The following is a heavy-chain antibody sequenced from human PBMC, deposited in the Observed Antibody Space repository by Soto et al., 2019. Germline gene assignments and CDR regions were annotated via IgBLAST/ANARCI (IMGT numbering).Heavy chain of an antibody. D-gene: IGHD2-8*02. V-gene: IGHV3-15*07. J-gene: IGHJ4*02. CDR3: AYWAAYYFDY. CDR1: GLTLTNVY. Sequence: EVQLVESGGGLVKTGGSLRLSCAASGLTLTNVYMNWVRQAPGKGLEWVGRIKSRAAGGTTDYAAPVKGRFTISRDDSKNMLYLQMNSLKTEYTAVYYCAYWAAYYFDYWGQGTLVTVSS. CDR2: IKSRAAGGTT.